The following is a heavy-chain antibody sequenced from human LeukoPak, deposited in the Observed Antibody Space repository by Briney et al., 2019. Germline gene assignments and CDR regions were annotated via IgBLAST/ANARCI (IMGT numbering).Heavy chain of an antibody. CDR3: ARALCDSRGWPTRAFDI. CDR1: GYTFTSYD. Sequence: ASVKVSCKASGYTFTSYDINWVRHATGQGLEWMGWMNPNSGNTGYAQKFQGRVTMTRNTSISTAYMELRSLRSEGTAGYYCARALCDSRGWPTRAFDIWGQGTMVTVSS. V-gene: IGHV1-8*01. D-gene: IGHD6-19*01. J-gene: IGHJ3*02. CDR2: MNPNSGNT.